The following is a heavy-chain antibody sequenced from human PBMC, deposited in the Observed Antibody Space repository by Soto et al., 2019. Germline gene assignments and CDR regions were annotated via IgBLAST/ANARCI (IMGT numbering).Heavy chain of an antibody. CDR1: GFSLTTSGVG. V-gene: IGHV2-5*02. D-gene: IGHD3-3*01. CDR3: AHRVLRTVFGLVTTTAIYFDF. Sequence: QITLNESGPTVVRPTETLTLTCRFSGFSLTTSGVGVGWIRQSPGKAPEWLALISWDDDKRCSASLKSRLTITKDTSKSQVVLTVSDLDPTDTATYYCAHRVLRTVFGLVTTTAIYFDFWGQGTPVAVSS. CDR2: ISWDDDK. J-gene: IGHJ4*02.